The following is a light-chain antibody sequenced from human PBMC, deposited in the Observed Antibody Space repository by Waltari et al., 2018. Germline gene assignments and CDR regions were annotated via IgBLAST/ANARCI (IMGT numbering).Light chain of an antibody. CDR2: WAS. J-gene: IGKJ1*01. Sequence: DIVMTQSPDSLAVSLGERATINCKSSQSVLYSSKNKNYLAWYQQKPVQPPKLLIYWASTRESGVPDRFSGSGSGTDFTLTISSLQAEDVAVYYCQQYYSTPRTFGQGTKVEIK. CDR1: QSVLYSSKNKNY. CDR3: QQYYSTPRT. V-gene: IGKV4-1*01.